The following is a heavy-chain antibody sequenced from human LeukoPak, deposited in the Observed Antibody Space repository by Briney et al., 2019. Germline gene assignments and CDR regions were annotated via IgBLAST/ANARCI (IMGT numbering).Heavy chain of an antibody. D-gene: IGHD5-12*01. CDR3: ARTGLRFDY. Sequence: SETLSLTCTVSGGSISSGSYYWSWIRQPAGKGLEWIGRIYTSGSTNYNPSLKSRVTISVDTSKNQLSLKLSSVTAADTAVYYCARTGLRFDYWGQGTLVTVSS. CDR1: GGSISSGSYY. V-gene: IGHV4-61*02. CDR2: IYTSGST. J-gene: IGHJ4*02.